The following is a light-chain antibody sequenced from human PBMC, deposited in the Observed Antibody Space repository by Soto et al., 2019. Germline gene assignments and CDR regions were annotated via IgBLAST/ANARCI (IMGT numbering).Light chain of an antibody. CDR3: EQDYGSPPRP. CDR2: WAS. J-gene: IGKJ1*01. CDR1: QNILYSSNNKNY. V-gene: IGKV4-1*01. Sequence: DIVMTQSPDSLAVSLGERATINCKSSQNILYSSNNKNYLAWYQQKPGQPPKLLISWASTRVFGVPDRFSGSGSGTDFTLTISSLPAEAVAVYYCEQDYGSPPRPFGQGTKVESK.